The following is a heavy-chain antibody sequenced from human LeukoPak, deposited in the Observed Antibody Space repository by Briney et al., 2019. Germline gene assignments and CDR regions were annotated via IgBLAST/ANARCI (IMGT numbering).Heavy chain of an antibody. CDR1: GYSISSSNW. Sequence: SETLSLTCAVSGYSISSSNWWGWIRQPPGKGLEWIGYIYYSGSTNYNPSLKSRVTMSVDTSKNQFSLKLSSVTAADTAVYYCARVDDSSGYYYGYWGQGTLVTVSS. CDR2: IYYSGST. J-gene: IGHJ4*02. D-gene: IGHD3-22*01. V-gene: IGHV4-28*03. CDR3: ARVDDSSGYYYGY.